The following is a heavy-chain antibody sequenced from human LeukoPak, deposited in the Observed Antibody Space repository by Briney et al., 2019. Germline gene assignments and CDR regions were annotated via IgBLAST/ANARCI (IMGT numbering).Heavy chain of an antibody. V-gene: IGHV3-23*01. Sequence: PGGSLRLSCAASGFTFSSYAMSWVRQAPGKGPEWVSAISGSGGSTYYADSVKGRFTISRDNSKNTLYLQMNSLRAEDTAVYYCAKDQRGGLQFVLHYWGQGTLVTVSS. CDR2: ISGSGGST. CDR1: GFTFSSYA. CDR3: AKDQRGGLQFVLHY. J-gene: IGHJ4*02. D-gene: IGHD5-24*01.